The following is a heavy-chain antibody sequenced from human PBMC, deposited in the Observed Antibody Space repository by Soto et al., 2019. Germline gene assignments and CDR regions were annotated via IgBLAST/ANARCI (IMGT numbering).Heavy chain of an antibody. CDR3: ASLIVGYYSGMEV. Sequence: GGYRRDSCAGSGAAFSRYWRNWVRQAPGKGLVWVSRISSDSSNIRYADSVKGRFTISRDNAKNTLYLQMNSLRAEDTAVYYCASLIVGYYSGMEVLGPCTTLSAS. D-gene: IGHD1-26*01. J-gene: IGHJ6*02. V-gene: IGHV3-74*01. CDR2: ISSDSSNI. CDR1: GAAFSRYW.